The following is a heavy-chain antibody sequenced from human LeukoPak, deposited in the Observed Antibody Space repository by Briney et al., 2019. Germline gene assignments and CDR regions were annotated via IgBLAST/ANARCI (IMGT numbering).Heavy chain of an antibody. CDR1: GYSISSGYY. J-gene: IGHJ4*02. CDR2: IYHSGST. V-gene: IGHV4-38-2*02. Sequence: PSETLSLTCTVSGYSISSGYYWGWVRQPPGKGLEWIGSIYHSGSTYYKPSLKSRVTISVDTSKNEFSLKLSSVTAADTAVYYCARVSGYDWESFYDYWGQGTLVTVSS. D-gene: IGHD5-12*01. CDR3: ARVSGYDWESFYDY.